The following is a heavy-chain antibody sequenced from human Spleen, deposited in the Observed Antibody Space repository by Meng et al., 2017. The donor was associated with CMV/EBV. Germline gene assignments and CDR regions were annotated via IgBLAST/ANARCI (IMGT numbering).Heavy chain of an antibody. D-gene: IGHD2-2*01. J-gene: IGHJ6*02. V-gene: IGHV3-48*03. Sequence: GGSLRLSCTASGFSFSNYEMDWVRQAPGKGLEWISYISSSGSGDTIYYADSVKGRFTSSRDNAKNSLHLQMSSLRAEDTAVYYCARDDCSVVPAALGGLCHDYYNLDVWGQGTTVTVSS. CDR3: ARDDCSVVPAALGGLCHDYYNLDV. CDR1: GFSFSNYE. CDR2: ISSSGSGDTI.